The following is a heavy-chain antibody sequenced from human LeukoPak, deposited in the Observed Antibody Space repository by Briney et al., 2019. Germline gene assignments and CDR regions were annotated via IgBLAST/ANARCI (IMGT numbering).Heavy chain of an antibody. J-gene: IGHJ4*02. CDR1: GFTFSSYG. Sequence: PGGSLRLSCAASGFTFSSYGMHWVRQAPGKGLEWVAFIRYDGSNKYYADSVKGRFTISRDNSKNTLYLQMNSLRAEDTAVYYCARGIRWELFTGADPTSGYWGQGTLVTVSS. V-gene: IGHV3-30*02. D-gene: IGHD1-26*01. CDR2: IRYDGSNK. CDR3: ARGIRWELFTGADPTSGY.